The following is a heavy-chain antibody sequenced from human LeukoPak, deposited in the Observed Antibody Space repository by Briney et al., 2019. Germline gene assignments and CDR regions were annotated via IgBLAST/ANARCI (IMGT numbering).Heavy chain of an antibody. V-gene: IGHV4-30-4*01. CDR2: IYYSGST. CDR3: ARDRVAAAGPYYYYGMGV. D-gene: IGHD6-13*01. CDR1: GGSISSGDYY. J-gene: IGHJ6*02. Sequence: SETLSLTCTVSGGSISSGDYYWSWIRQPPGKGLEWIGYIYYSGSTYYNPSLKSRVTISVDTSKNQFSLKLSSVTAADTAVYYCARDRVAAAGPYYYYGMGVWGQGTTVTVSS.